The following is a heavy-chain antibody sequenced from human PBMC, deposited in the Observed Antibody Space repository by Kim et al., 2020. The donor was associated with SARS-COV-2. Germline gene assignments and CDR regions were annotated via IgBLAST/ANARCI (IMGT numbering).Heavy chain of an antibody. Sequence: GGSLRLSCAASGFTFNTYAMSWVRQAQGKGLEWVSAISAAGESTYYEDSVSGRFIIYRDNSWNTLSLQMNSLRAGDTAVYFCAKDVRDSTGCRDAFDICGQGKMVTVS. CDR1: GFTFNTYA. CDR2: ISAAGEST. CDR3: AKDVRDSTGCRDAFDI. J-gene: IGHJ3*02. D-gene: IGHD3-22*01. V-gene: IGHV3-23*01.